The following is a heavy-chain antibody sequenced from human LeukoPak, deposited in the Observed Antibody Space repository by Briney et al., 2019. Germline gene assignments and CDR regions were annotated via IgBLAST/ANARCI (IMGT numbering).Heavy chain of an antibody. CDR3: ARDINWVGGY. Sequence: GGSLRLSCVASGFTFSSYEMNWVRQAPGKGLEWVSYISSSDNTIYYADSVKGRFTISRDNAKNSLYLQMNSLRAEDTAVYYCARDINWVGGYWGQGTLVTVSS. CDR2: ISSSDNTI. J-gene: IGHJ4*02. D-gene: IGHD7-27*01. V-gene: IGHV3-48*03. CDR1: GFTFSSYE.